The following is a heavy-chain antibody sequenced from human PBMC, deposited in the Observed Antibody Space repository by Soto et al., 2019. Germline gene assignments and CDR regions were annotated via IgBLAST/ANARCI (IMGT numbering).Heavy chain of an antibody. CDR1: GFTFSSYG. J-gene: IGHJ4*02. CDR2: ISYDGSNK. D-gene: IGHD3-3*01. CDR3: AKDPGRFLEWLLDSFDY. Sequence: QVQLVESGGGVVQPWRSLRLSCAASGFTFSSYGMHWVRQAPGKGLEWVAVISYDGSNKYYADSEKGRFTISRDNSKNTLYLQMNSLRAEDTAVYYCAKDPGRFLEWLLDSFDYWGQGTMVTGSS. V-gene: IGHV3-30*18.